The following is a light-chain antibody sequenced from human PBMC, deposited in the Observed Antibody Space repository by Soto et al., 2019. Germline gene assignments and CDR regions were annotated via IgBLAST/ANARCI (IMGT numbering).Light chain of an antibody. CDR1: QSINGW. V-gene: IGKV1-5*01. Sequence: DIQMAQAPSTRSASLGGRVNITCRASQSINGWLAWYQQKAGKAPKLLISDASSLESGVPSRFSGSGSGTEFTLTISSLQPDDFATYYCQQYNSYWTFGQGTKVDIK. CDR3: QQYNSYWT. CDR2: DAS. J-gene: IGKJ1*01.